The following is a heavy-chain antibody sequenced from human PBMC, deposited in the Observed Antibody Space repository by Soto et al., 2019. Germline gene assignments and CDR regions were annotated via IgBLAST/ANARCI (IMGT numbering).Heavy chain of an antibody. D-gene: IGHD2-15*01. CDR3: ARDRGYCSAGTRYAVFDY. V-gene: IGHV3-7*01. CDR2: IKQDGSER. Sequence: PGGSLRLSCAASGFTFSTYWMNWVRQAPGKGLEWVATIKQDGSERYYVDSVKGRFTISRDNAKNSLFLQVNGLRAEYTAVYYCARDRGYCSAGTRYAVFDYWGQGALVTVSS. CDR1: GFTFSTYW. J-gene: IGHJ4*02.